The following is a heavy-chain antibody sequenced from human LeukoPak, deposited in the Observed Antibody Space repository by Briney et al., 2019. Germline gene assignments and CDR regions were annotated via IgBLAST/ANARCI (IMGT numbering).Heavy chain of an antibody. J-gene: IGHJ3*02. D-gene: IGHD6-19*01. CDR1: GYTFTSYY. Sequence: ASVKVSCKASGYTFTSYYMHWVRQAPGQGLEWMGIINPSGGSTSYAQKFQGRVTMTRDMSTSTVYMELNSLRADDTAVYYCARGASVVAGNDNAFDIWGQGTMVTVSS. CDR2: INPSGGST. V-gene: IGHV1-46*01. CDR3: ARGASVVAGNDNAFDI.